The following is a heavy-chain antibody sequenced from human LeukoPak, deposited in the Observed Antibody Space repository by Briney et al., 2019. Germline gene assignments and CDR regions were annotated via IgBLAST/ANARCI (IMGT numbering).Heavy chain of an antibody. D-gene: IGHD3-10*01. CDR3: ARGYYYGSGSFDY. CDR1: GGSISSYY. J-gene: IGHJ4*02. V-gene: IGHV4-59*01. CDR2: IYYSGST. Sequence: SEPLSLTCTVSGGSISSYYWSWIRQPPGKGLEWIGYIYYSGSTNYNPSLKSRVTISVDTSKNQFSLKLSSVTAADTAVYYCARGYYYGSGSFDYWGQGTLVTVSS.